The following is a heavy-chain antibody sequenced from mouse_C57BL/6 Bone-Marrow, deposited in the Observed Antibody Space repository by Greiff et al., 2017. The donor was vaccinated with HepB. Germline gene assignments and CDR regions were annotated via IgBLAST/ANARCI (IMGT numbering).Heavy chain of an antibody. Sequence: QVQLQQSGPELVKPGASVKISCKASGYAFSSSWMNWVKQRPGKGLEWIGRIYPGDGDTNYNGKFKGKATLTADKSSSTAYMQLSSLTSEDSAVYFCARGDYGYPAWFAYWGQGTLVTVSA. V-gene: IGHV1-82*01. D-gene: IGHD2-2*01. CDR1: GYAFSSSW. CDR3: ARGDYGYPAWFAY. CDR2: IYPGDGDT. J-gene: IGHJ3*01.